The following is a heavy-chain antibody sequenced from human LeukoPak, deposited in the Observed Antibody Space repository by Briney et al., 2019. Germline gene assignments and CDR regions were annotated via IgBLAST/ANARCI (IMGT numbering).Heavy chain of an antibody. D-gene: IGHD6-6*01. CDR2: INPNSGGT. J-gene: IGHJ5*02. Sequence: ASVKVSCKASGGTFSSYAISWVRQAPGQGLEWMGWINPNSGGTNYAQKFQGRVTMTRDTSISTAYMELSRLRSDDTAVYYCARKPGVIAARRGLNNWFDPWGQGTLVTVPS. CDR3: ARKPGVIAARRGLNNWFDP. V-gene: IGHV1-2*02. CDR1: GGTFSSYA.